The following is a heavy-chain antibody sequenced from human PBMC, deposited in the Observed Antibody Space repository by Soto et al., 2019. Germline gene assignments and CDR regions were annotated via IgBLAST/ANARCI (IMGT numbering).Heavy chain of an antibody. J-gene: IGHJ4*02. CDR1: GFTFRSYV. CDR3: GKMAWLGELPGHDF. CDR2: ITGTGSNT. V-gene: IGHV3-23*01. Sequence: EVQLLESGGGLVKPGGSLRLSCAASGFTFRSYVMSWVRQAPGKGLEWLSTITGTGSNTYYADSVRGRCAISRDNSKDRLCLQVDSLGAEDTAVDYCGKMAWLGELPGHDFWGQGTLVTVSS. D-gene: IGHD3-10*01.